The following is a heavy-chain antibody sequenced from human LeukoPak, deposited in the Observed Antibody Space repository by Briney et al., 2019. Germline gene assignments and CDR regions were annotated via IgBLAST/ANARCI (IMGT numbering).Heavy chain of an antibody. CDR3: ARKYDSSGYYSHVY. Sequence: SGGSLRLSCAASGFTVCSNYMSRVRQAPGKGLKWVSVIYSGGSTYYADSVKGRFTISRDNSKNTLYLQMNSLRAEDTAVYYCARKYDSSGYYSHVYWGQGTLVTVSS. V-gene: IGHV3-66*01. J-gene: IGHJ4*02. CDR1: GFTVCSNY. CDR2: IYSGGST. D-gene: IGHD3-22*01.